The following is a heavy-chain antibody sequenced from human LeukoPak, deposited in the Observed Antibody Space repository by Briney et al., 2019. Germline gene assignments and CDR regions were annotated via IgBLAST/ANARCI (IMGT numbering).Heavy chain of an antibody. V-gene: IGHV3-48*03. CDR3: ARGMDLGDFLPLEF. Sequence: GGSLRPSCAASGFSFSSSEIHWVRQGPGKGLEWVSYISESGSPTYHADSVKGRFTISRDNARSAVYLQMNSLRVEDAAVYYCARGMDLGDFLPLEFWGQGTQVTVSS. CDR2: ISESGSPT. J-gene: IGHJ4*02. D-gene: IGHD2-21*02. CDR1: GFSFSSSE.